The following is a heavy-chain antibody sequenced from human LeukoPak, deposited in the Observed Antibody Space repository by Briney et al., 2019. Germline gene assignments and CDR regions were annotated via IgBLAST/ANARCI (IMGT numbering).Heavy chain of an antibody. CDR1: GFTFRDYA. J-gene: IGHJ4*02. Sequence: GGSLRLSCAASGFTFRDYAMYWVRQAPGKGLEYVSVISTDGSRIYYADSVKGRFTISRDNAKNTLYLQMNSLRAEDTAVYYCATKATGGVKNDYWGQGTLVTVSS. CDR3: ATKATGGVKNDY. D-gene: IGHD1-14*01. CDR2: ISTDGSRI. V-gene: IGHV3-64*02.